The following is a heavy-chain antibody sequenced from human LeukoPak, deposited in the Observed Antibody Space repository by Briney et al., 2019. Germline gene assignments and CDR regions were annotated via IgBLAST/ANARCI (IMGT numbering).Heavy chain of an antibody. Sequence: APVKVSCKASGYTFTNYYIHWVRQAPGQGLEWMGIINPSGGSTRYAQKFQGRVTMTRDTATSTVYMELSSLRSEDTAVFYCARGSAMGVAATGYFDYWGQGTLVTVSS. D-gene: IGHD2-15*01. CDR3: ARGSAMGVAATGYFDY. J-gene: IGHJ4*02. CDR2: INPSGGST. CDR1: GYTFTNYY. V-gene: IGHV1-46*01.